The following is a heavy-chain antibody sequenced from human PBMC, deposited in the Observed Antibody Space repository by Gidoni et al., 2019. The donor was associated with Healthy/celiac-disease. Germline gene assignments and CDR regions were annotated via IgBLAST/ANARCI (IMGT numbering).Heavy chain of an antibody. J-gene: IGHJ4*02. Sequence: VTLKESGPVLAKPTETLTLPCTVSGFSLSNARMVVSWIRQLPGKALEWLAHIFSNDEKSYSTSLKSRRTISKDTSKSQVVLTMTNMDPVDTATYYCARVNYYDSSGYPSYFDYWGQGTLVTVSS. V-gene: IGHV2-26*01. CDR3: ARVNYYDSSGYPSYFDY. D-gene: IGHD3-22*01. CDR2: IFSNDEK. CDR1: GFSLSNARMV.